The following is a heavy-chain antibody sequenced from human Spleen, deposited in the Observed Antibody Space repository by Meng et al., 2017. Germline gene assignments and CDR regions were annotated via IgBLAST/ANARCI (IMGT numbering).Heavy chain of an antibody. Sequence: GESLKISCEGSGYSFTSYWIGWVRQMPGKGLEWMGIIYPGDSDTRYNPSFQGQVTISADKSISTAYLQWSSLKASDTAMYYCARRKGALGTFYDYWGQGTQVTCAS. V-gene: IGHV5-51*01. J-gene: IGHJ4*02. CDR2: IYPGDSDT. CDR3: ARRKGALGTFYDY. CDR1: GYSFTSYW. D-gene: IGHD1-1*01.